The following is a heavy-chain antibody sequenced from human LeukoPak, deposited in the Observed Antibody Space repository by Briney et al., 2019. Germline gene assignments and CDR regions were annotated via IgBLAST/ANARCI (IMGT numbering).Heavy chain of an antibody. CDR1: GGSFSDYY. CDR3: ARGRWYSSSPVYWFDP. J-gene: IGHJ5*02. CDR2: INHSGST. D-gene: IGHD6-13*01. V-gene: IGHV4-34*01. Sequence: SETLSLTCTVSGGSFSDYYWTWLRQPPGKGLEWIGEINHSGSTNYNPSLKSRVTISVDTSKNQFSLKLSSVTAADTAVYYCARGRWYSSSPVYWFDPWGQGTLVTVSS.